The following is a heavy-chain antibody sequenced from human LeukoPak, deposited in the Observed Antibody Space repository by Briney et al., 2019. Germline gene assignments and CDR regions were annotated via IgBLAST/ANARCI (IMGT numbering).Heavy chain of an antibody. CDR3: AILNYGDSDRHFDY. CDR2: INHSGST. Sequence: KPSETLSLTCAVYGGSFSGYYWSWIRQPPGKGLEWIGEINHSGSTNYNPSLKSRVTISVDTSKNQFSLKLSSVTAADTAVYYCAILNYGDSDRHFDYWGQGTLVTVSS. CDR1: GGSFSGYY. D-gene: IGHD4-17*01. J-gene: IGHJ4*02. V-gene: IGHV4-34*01.